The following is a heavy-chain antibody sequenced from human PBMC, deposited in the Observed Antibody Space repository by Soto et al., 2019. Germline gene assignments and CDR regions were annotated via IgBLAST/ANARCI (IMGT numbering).Heavy chain of an antibody. CDR1: GGTFSSYA. CDR3: ASVTAYGSGSYYRTFDY. Sequence: PSVKVSCKASGGTFSSYAISWVRQAPGQGLEWMGGIIPIFGTANYAQKFQGRVTITADKSTSTAYMELSSLRSENTAVYYCASVTAYGSGSYYRTFDYWGQGTLVTVSS. V-gene: IGHV1-69*06. D-gene: IGHD3-10*01. J-gene: IGHJ4*02. CDR2: IIPIFGTA.